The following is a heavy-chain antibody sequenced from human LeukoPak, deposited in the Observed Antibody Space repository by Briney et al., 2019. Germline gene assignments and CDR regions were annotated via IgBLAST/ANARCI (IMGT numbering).Heavy chain of an antibody. D-gene: IGHD5-18*01. J-gene: IGHJ4*02. CDR1: GLTLNSYR. V-gene: IGHV3-21*01. Sequence: GGSLTLPCTASGLTLNSYRMNWVRHARGKGREWVSSFSSSSRYIFYGDSVKGLFTISRDNSKNTLYLQMNSLRAEDTAVYYCAREMSRYSYGSPPFDYWGQGTLVTVSS. CDR2: FSSSSRYI. CDR3: AREMSRYSYGSPPFDY.